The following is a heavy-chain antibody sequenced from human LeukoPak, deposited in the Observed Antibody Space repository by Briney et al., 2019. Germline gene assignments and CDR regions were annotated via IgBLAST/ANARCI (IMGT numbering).Heavy chain of an antibody. Sequence: SETLSLTCTVSGGSISSYYWSWIRQPPGKGLEWIGYIYYSGSTNYNPSLKSRVAISVDTSKNQFSLQLSSVTAADTAVYYCASPAVAGSGYYYYYMGVWGKGTTVTVSS. D-gene: IGHD6-19*01. CDR3: ASPAVAGSGYYYYYMGV. V-gene: IGHV4-59*08. J-gene: IGHJ6*03. CDR1: GGSISSYY. CDR2: IYYSGST.